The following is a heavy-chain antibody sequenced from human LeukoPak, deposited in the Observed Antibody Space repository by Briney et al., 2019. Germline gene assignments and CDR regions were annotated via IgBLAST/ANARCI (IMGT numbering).Heavy chain of an antibody. Sequence: PSETLSLTCAVYGGSFSGYYWSWIRQPPGKGLEWIGEINHSGSTNYNPSLKSRVTISVDTSKKQFSLKLSSVTAADTAVYYCARGSGSWDIVVVPADPALDYWGQGTLVTVSS. CDR2: INHSGST. J-gene: IGHJ4*02. D-gene: IGHD2-2*01. V-gene: IGHV4-34*01. CDR1: GGSFSGYY. CDR3: ARGSGSWDIVVVPADPALDY.